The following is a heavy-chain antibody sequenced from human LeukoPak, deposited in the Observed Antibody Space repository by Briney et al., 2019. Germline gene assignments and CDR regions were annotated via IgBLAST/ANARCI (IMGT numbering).Heavy chain of an antibody. V-gene: IGHV1-46*01. J-gene: IGHJ4*02. D-gene: IGHD2-15*01. Sequence: ASVRVSCKASGYTFTSYYMHWVRQAPGQGLEWMGIINPSGGSTSCAQKFQGRVTMTRDTSTSTVYMELSSLRSEDTAVYYCARLLGYCSGGSCSYYFDYWGQGTLVTVSS. CDR2: INPSGGST. CDR3: ARLLGYCSGGSCSYYFDY. CDR1: GYTFTSYY.